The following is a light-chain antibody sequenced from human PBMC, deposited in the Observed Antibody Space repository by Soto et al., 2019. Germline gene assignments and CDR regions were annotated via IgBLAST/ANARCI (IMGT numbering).Light chain of an antibody. J-gene: IGLJ1*01. CDR3: SSYTSSSTLIV. CDR2: DVS. CDR1: SSDVGGYNY. Sequence: HSALTQPASVSGFPGQSSTISCTGTSSDVGGYNYVSWYQQHPGKAPKLMIYDVSNRPSGVSNRFSGSKSGNTASLTISGLQAEDEADYYCSSYTSSSTLIVFGTGTKVTVL. V-gene: IGLV2-14*01.